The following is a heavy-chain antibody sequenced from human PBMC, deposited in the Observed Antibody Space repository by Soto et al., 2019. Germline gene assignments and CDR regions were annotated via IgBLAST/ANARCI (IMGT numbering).Heavy chain of an antibody. CDR3: AKDSELVVPAATDVDY. J-gene: IGHJ4*02. D-gene: IGHD2-2*01. CDR1: GFTLCSYA. CDR2: ISGSGGST. Sequence: GGGLRVSRSASGFTLCSYAMSWVRQAPGKGLEWVSAISGSGGSTYYADSVKGRFTISRDNSKNTLYLQMNSLRAEDTAVYYCAKDSELVVPAATDVDYWGQGTLVTVSS. V-gene: IGHV3-23*01.